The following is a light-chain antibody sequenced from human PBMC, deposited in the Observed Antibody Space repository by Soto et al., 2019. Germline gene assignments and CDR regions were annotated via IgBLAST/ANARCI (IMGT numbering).Light chain of an antibody. CDR2: DAS. CDR1: QSISSW. CDR3: QQYNSYSWT. J-gene: IGKJ1*01. Sequence: DIQMTQSPSTLSASVGDRVTITCRASQSISSWLAWYQQKPGKAPKLLIYDASSLESGVPSRFSGSGSGTEFTLTISSRQPDDFATYYCQQYNSYSWTFGQGTKVEIQ. V-gene: IGKV1-5*01.